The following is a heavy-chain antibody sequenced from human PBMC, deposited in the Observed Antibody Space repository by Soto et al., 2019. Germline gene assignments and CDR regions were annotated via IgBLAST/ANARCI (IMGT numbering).Heavy chain of an antibody. V-gene: IGHV1-69*06. J-gene: IGHJ4*02. CDR2: IIPIFGTA. D-gene: IGHD1-26*01. CDR3: ARSSGNNYGVGTNYYFDY. CDR1: GGTFSTYS. Sequence: QVQLVQSGAEVKKPGSSVKVSCTTSGGTFSTYSIVWVRQAPGEGLEWMGGIIPIFGTANYAQKFQDRVTITADKSTITAFRELSSLKSADTAMYYCARSSGNNYGVGTNYYFDYWGQGTLVTVSS.